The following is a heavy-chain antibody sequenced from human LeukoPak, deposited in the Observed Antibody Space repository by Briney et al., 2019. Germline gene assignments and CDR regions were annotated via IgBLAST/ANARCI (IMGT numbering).Heavy chain of an antibody. V-gene: IGHV3-66*01. CDR2: IYSGGST. J-gene: IGHJ4*02. Sequence: PGGSLRLSCAASGFTFSSYAMSWVRQAPGKGLEWVSVIYSGGSTYYADSVKGRFTISRDNSKNTLYLQMNSLRAEDTAVYYCARDASVGATTGDYWGQGTLVTVSS. D-gene: IGHD1-26*01. CDR1: GFTFSSYA. CDR3: ARDASVGATTGDY.